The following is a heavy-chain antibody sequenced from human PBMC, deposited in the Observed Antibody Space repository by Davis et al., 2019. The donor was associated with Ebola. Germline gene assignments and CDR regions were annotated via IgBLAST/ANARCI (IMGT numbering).Heavy chain of an antibody. J-gene: IGHJ6*03. CDR2: IWYDGSNK. CDR1: GFTFSTYA. D-gene: IGHD6-13*01. CDR3: AKRAISVSSWSYYYYMDV. V-gene: IGHV3-33*06. Sequence: GESLKISCAASGFTFSTYAMHWVRQAPGKGLEWVAVIWYDGSNKYYADSVKGRFTISRDNSKNTLYLQMNSLRAEDTAVYYCAKRAISVSSWSYYYYMDVWGKGTTVTVSS.